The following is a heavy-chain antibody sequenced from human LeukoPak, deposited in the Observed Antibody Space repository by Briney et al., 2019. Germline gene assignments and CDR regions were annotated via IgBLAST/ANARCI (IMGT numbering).Heavy chain of an antibody. CDR1: GFTVSSYG. J-gene: IGHJ6*02. D-gene: IGHD3-3*01. CDR2: IWYEGSNK. Sequence: GGSLRLSCAASGFTVSSYGMDWVRQAQGKGLEWVAVIWYEGSNKYYADSVKGRFTISRDNAKNSLYLQMNSLRAEDTALYYCAKDKGGRRYDFWSGYYPGDYYYGMDVWGQGTTVTVSS. CDR3: AKDKGGRRYDFWSGYYPGDYYYGMDV. V-gene: IGHV3-33*03.